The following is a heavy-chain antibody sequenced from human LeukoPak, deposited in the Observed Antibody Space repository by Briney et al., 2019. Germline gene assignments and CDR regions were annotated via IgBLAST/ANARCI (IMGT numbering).Heavy chain of an antibody. CDR1: GFTFSSYG. CDR2: ISYDGSNK. Sequence: GGSLRLPCAASGFTFSSYGMHWVRQAPGKGLEWVAVISYDGSNKYYADSVEGRFTISRDNSKNTLYLQMNSLRAEDTAVYYCAKDDSYDLDYWGQGTLVTVSS. V-gene: IGHV3-30*18. D-gene: IGHD5-18*01. CDR3: AKDDSYDLDY. J-gene: IGHJ4*02.